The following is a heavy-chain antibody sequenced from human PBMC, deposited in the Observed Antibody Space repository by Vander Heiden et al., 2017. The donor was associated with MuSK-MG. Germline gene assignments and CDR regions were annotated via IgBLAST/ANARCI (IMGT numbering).Heavy chain of an antibody. CDR2: IISNGVST. J-gene: IGHJ4*02. CDR1: VFTFSSYA. Sequence: EVQLVESGGGMVQPGGSLRLSRSAFVFTFSSYAMHGVRQAPGKGLEYVSAIISNGVSTYYAGDVKGRFTISRDNSKNTLYLQMSSLRDEDTAVYYCVGRGYCSGGSCYLDYWGQGHLVTVSS. CDR3: VGRGYCSGGSCYLDY. V-gene: IGHV3-64D*06. D-gene: IGHD2-15*01.